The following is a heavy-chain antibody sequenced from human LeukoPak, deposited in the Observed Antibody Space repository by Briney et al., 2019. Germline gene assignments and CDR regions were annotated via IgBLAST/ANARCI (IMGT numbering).Heavy chain of an antibody. Sequence: PGGSLRLSCAASGFTFSSYWMSWVRQAPGKGLEWVANIKQDGSEKYYVDSVKGRFTISRDNAKNSLYLQMNSLRAEDTAVYYCARWGGYRSSTSCYLRYFDYWGQGTLVTVSS. CDR3: ARWGGYRSSTSCYLRYFDY. CDR1: GFTFSSYW. J-gene: IGHJ4*02. V-gene: IGHV3-7*01. D-gene: IGHD2-2*01. CDR2: IKQDGSEK.